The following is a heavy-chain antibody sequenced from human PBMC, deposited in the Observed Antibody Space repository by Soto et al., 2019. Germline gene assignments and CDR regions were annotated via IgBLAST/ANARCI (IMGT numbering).Heavy chain of an antibody. CDR3: VKDDGGYPSTAPH. Sequence: EVQLLESGGGLVQPGGSLRLSCAASGITISNYPMSWVRQAPGKGLDWVSGISGSGDRTYYADSAKGRFTISKDIXXXXXXXXXXXXGVEDTAVYFCVKDDGGYPSTAPHWGQGTLVTVSS. D-gene: IGHD3-22*01. CDR2: ISGSGDRT. V-gene: IGHV3-23*01. J-gene: IGHJ1*01. CDR1: GITISNYP.